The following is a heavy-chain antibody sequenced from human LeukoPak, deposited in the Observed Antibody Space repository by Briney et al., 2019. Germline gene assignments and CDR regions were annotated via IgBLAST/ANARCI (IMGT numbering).Heavy chain of an antibody. Sequence: GGSLRLSCAASGFTFSSYWMSWVRQAPGKGLEWVANIKQDGSEKYYVDSVKGRFTISRDNAKNSLYLQMNSLRAEDTAVYYCARDTPVTKGYYYYYGMDVWGQGTTVTVSS. CDR1: GFTFSSYW. CDR2: IKQDGSEK. D-gene: IGHD4-17*01. V-gene: IGHV3-7*01. J-gene: IGHJ6*02. CDR3: ARDTPVTKGYYYYYGMDV.